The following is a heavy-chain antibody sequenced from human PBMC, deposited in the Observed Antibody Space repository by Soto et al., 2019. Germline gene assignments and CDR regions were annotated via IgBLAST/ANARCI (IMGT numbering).Heavy chain of an antibody. CDR2: IYYSGST. CDR1: GGSISSGDYY. Sequence: SETLSLTCTVSGGSISSGDYYWSWIRQPPGKGLEWIGYIYYSGSTYYNPSLKSRVTISVDTSKNQFSLKLSSVTAADTAVYYCARESSEDEFDYWGQGTPVTVSS. V-gene: IGHV4-30-4*01. J-gene: IGHJ4*02. CDR3: ARESSEDEFDY.